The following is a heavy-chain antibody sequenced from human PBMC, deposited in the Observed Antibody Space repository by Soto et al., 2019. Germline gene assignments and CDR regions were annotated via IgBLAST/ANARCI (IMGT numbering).Heavy chain of an antibody. CDR1: GFTFSSYA. CDR3: AKDKERREYSSSSTYFDY. CDR2: ISGSGGST. J-gene: IGHJ4*02. Sequence: GGSLRLSCAASGFTFSSYAMSWVRQAPGKGLEWVSAISGSGGSTYYADSVKGRFTISRDNSKNTLYLQMNSLRAEDTAVYYCAKDKERREYSSSSTYFDYWGQGTLVTVSS. V-gene: IGHV3-23*01. D-gene: IGHD6-6*01.